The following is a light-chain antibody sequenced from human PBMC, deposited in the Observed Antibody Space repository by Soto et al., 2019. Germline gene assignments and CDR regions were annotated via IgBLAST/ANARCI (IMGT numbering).Light chain of an antibody. Sequence: DIQMTQSPSTLSASVGDRVTITCRASQSISRWLAWYQQKPGKAPKLLIYDVSNLASGVPSRFSGSGSGTEFTLTIDSLQPDDVATDYCHQYNTFLTFGQGTKVEIK. V-gene: IGKV1-5*01. CDR1: QSISRW. CDR3: HQYNTFLT. J-gene: IGKJ1*01. CDR2: DVS.